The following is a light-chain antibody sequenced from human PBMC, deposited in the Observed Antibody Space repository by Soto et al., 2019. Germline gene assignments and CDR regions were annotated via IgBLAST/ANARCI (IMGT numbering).Light chain of an antibody. J-gene: IGLJ3*02. Sequence: QSVVTQPPSASGTPGQRVTISCSGSSSNIGTNYVYWYQQLPGTAPKLLIYRNNQRPSGVPDRFPASRSGTSASLAISGLRSEDEADYYCAAWDDSLSGWVFGGGTKVTVL. CDR2: RNN. CDR1: SSNIGTNY. CDR3: AAWDDSLSGWV. V-gene: IGLV1-47*01.